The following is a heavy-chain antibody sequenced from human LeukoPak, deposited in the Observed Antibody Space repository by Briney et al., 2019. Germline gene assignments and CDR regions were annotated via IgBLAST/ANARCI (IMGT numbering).Heavy chain of an antibody. CDR2: IYYSGST. J-gene: IGHJ6*02. Sequence: SETLSLTCTVSGGSISSGGYYWSWIRQHPGKGLEWIGYIYYSGSTYYNPSLKSRVTISVDTSKNQFSLKLSSVTAADTAVYYCAREYSSSWYPPLYGMDVWGQGTTVTVSS. D-gene: IGHD6-13*01. V-gene: IGHV4-31*03. CDR1: GGSISSGGYY. CDR3: AREYSSSWYPPLYGMDV.